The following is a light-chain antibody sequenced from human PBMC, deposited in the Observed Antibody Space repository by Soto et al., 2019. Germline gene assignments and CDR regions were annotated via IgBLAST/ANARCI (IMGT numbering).Light chain of an antibody. CDR2: KAS. CDR3: QQYNRYPVT. Sequence: DIQMTQSPSTLSASVGDRVTITCRASQSISSWLAWYQQKPGKAPKLLIYKASSLESGVPSRFSGSGSGTEFTLTISSLQPDDFATYYCQQYNRYPVTFGQGTKVDIK. J-gene: IGKJ2*01. V-gene: IGKV1-5*03. CDR1: QSISSW.